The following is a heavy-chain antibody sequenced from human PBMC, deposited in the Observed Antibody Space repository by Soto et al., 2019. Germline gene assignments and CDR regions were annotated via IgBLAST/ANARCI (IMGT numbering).Heavy chain of an antibody. CDR2: INPSGGST. CDR1: AYPFPRHH. Sequence: GPVNGSCKAYAYPFPRHHMTWVRQAPGQGLEWMGIINPSGGSTSYAQKFQGRVTMTRDTSTSTVYMELSSLRSEDTAVYYCARDWHLGDYYWGQGTLVTVSS. CDR3: ARDWHLGDYY. D-gene: IGHD3-10*01. V-gene: IGHV1-46*01. J-gene: IGHJ4*02.